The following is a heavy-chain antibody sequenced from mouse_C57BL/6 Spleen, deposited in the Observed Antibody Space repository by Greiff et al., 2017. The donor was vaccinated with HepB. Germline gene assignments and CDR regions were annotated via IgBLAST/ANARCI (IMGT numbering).Heavy chain of an antibody. Sequence: VKLQQPGAELVKPGASVKLSCKASGYTFTSYWMQWVKQRPGQGLEWIGEIDPSDSYTNYNQKFKGKATLTVDTSSSTAYMQLSSLTSEDSAVYYCARRGSNYWYFDVWGTGTTVTVSS. CDR3: ARRGSNYWYFDV. CDR1: GYTFTSYW. J-gene: IGHJ1*03. CDR2: IDPSDSYT. D-gene: IGHD1-1*01. V-gene: IGHV1-50*01.